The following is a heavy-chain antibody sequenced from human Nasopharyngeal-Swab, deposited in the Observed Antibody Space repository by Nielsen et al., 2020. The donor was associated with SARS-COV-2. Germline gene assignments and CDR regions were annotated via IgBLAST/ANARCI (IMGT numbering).Heavy chain of an antibody. D-gene: IGHD2-21*02. CDR1: GGSISSGDHY. V-gene: IGHV4-30-4*01. CDR2: IHYIGST. Sequence: LRLSCTVSGGSISSGDHYWSWIRQPPGKGLQWIGYIHYIGSTNYNPSLKSRVTISVDTSKNQFSLKLSSVTAADTAVYYCARGPPTYCGSHCSLDYWGQGTLVTVSS. CDR3: ARGPPTYCGSHCSLDY. J-gene: IGHJ4*02.